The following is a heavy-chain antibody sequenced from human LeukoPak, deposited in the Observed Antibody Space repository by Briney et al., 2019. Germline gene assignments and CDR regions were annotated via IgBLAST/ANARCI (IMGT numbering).Heavy chain of an antibody. CDR3: ARAGGYFDL. CDR2: ISSSGSTI. V-gene: IGHV3-48*04. CDR1: GFTFSVYG. D-gene: IGHD1-14*01. J-gene: IGHJ2*01. Sequence: PGGSLRLSCAASGFTFSVYGMHWVRQAPGKGLEWVSYISSSGSTIHYADSVKGRFTISRDNAKNSLYLQMNRLRAEDTAVYYCARAGGYFDLWGRGTLVTVSS.